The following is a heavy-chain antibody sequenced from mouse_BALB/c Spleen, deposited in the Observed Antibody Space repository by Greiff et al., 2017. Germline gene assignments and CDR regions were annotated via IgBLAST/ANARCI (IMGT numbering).Heavy chain of an antibody. Sequence: QVQLKQPGAELVRPGASVKLSCKASGYTFTSYWINWVKQRPGQGLEWIGNIYPSDSYTNYNQKFKDKATLTVDKSSSTAYMQLSSLTSEDSAVYYCARVYYGNYAWFAYWGQGTLVTVSA. CDR3: ARVYYGNYAWFAY. CDR2: IYPSDSYT. D-gene: IGHD2-1*01. CDR1: GYTFTSYW. J-gene: IGHJ3*01. V-gene: IGHV1-69*02.